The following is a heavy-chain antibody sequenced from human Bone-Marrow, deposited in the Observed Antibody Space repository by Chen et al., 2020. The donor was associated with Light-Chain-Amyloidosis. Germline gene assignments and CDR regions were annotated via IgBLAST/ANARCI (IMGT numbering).Heavy chain of an antibody. J-gene: IGHJ3*02. D-gene: IGHD3-9*01. CDR1: GFAFSSYA. V-gene: IGHV3-23*04. CDR3: AKDISYDDILPGYPADAFDI. CDR2: IRGGGGRR. Sequence: EVQLVESGGGLLQRGGSLRLSCAASGFAFSSYAMSWVRQAPGKGLGWGATIRGGGGRRYYGDSVKVRLSISRDNSNDALLLQMNSLRAEDTAVYYCAKDISYDDILPGYPADAFDIWGQGTMVTVSS.